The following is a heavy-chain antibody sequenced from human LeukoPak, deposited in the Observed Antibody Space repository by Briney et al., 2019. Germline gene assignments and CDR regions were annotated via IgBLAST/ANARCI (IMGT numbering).Heavy chain of an antibody. V-gene: IGHV1-8*01. CDR1: GYTFISCD. D-gene: IGHD3-22*01. CDR3: ARGGLATYYYDSSGDGHAFDI. CDR2: MNPNSGNT. Sequence: ASVKISCKASGYTFISCDINWVRQATGQGLVWMGWMNPNSGNTGYAQKFQGRVTMTRNTSISTAYIDLSSLRSEGTAVYYCARGGLATYYYDSSGDGHAFDIWSQGTMVTVSS. J-gene: IGHJ3*02.